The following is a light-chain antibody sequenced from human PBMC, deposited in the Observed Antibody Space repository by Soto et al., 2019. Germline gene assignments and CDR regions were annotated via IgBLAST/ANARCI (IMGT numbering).Light chain of an antibody. CDR1: QSVTKY. CDR3: QQRTIWPLT. J-gene: IGKJ4*01. CDR2: DAS. V-gene: IGKV3-11*01. Sequence: EIVLTQSPATLSLSPGERATLSCRASQSVTKYLSWYQQKFGQAPRLPIYDASNRATGIPARFSGSGSGTDFTLTISSLEPEDFAVYYCQQRTIWPLTFGGGTKVDIK.